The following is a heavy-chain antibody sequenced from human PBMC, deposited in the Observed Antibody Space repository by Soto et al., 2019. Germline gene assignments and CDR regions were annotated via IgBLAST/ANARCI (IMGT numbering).Heavy chain of an antibody. V-gene: IGHV4-39*01. J-gene: IGHJ4*02. D-gene: IGHD6-13*01. Sequence: SETLSLTCTVSGGSIISSSYYWGLIRQPPGKGLEWIGSIYYSGSTYYNPSLKSRVTISVDTSKDQFSLKLSSVTAADTAVYYCACLKYSSSWYSDYWGQGTLVTVSS. CDR1: GGSIISSSYY. CDR2: IYYSGST. CDR3: ACLKYSSSWYSDY.